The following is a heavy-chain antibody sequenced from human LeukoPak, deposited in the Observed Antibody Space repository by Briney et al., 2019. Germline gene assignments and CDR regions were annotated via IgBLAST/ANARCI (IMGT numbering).Heavy chain of an antibody. CDR3: LAGATYYYFDY. CDR1: GFTLSDNY. CDR2: ISSSGTTI. Sequence: PGGSLRLSCAASGFTLSDNYMSWIRQAPGKGLEWVSYISSSGTTIYYADSVKGRFTISRDNAKNSLYLQMNSLRAEDTAVYYCLAGATYYYFDYWGQGTLVTVSS. V-gene: IGHV3-11*04. J-gene: IGHJ4*02. D-gene: IGHD1-26*01.